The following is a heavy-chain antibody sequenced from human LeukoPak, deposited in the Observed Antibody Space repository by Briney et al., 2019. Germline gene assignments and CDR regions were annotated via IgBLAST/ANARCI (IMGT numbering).Heavy chain of an antibody. V-gene: IGHV3-43*02. Sequence: GGSLRLSCAASGFTFDDYAMHWVRQAPGKGLEWVSLISGDGGSTYYADSVKGRFTISRDNSKNSLYLQMNSLRTEDTALYYCAKDYDNIRYFDAVPLQEYNWFDPWGQGTLVTVSS. CDR1: GFTFDDYA. D-gene: IGHD3-9*01. CDR3: AKDYDNIRYFDAVPLQEYNWFDP. CDR2: ISGDGGST. J-gene: IGHJ5*02.